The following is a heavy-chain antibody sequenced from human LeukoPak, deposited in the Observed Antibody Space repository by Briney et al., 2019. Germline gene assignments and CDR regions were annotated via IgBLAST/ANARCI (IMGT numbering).Heavy chain of an antibody. CDR2: IASNGGSE. J-gene: IGHJ4*02. V-gene: IGHV3-30*18. CDR1: GFTFTTYG. Sequence: GGSLRLSCAASGFTFTTYGLHWVRQAPGKGLEWVAAIASNGGSEYYADSVKGRFTISRDNSKSTLFLQMNSLKHDDTAVYYCAKRGHYSINWYHYFDYWGQGTLVTVSS. D-gene: IGHD6-13*01. CDR3: AKRGHYSINWYHYFDY.